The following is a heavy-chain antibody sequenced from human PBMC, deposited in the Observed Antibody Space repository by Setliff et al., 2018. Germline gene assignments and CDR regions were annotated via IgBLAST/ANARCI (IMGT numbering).Heavy chain of an antibody. CDR2: ISPYTGRT. Sequence: GASVKVSCKASGYTFSDFGISWVRLAPGQGLEWMGWISPYTGRTFYAPHFQDRVIMTTDTSTNTAYLDLRSLRSDDTAVYYCERLVRYCTTTSCQRTSGDDFWGQGTRGTSPQ. V-gene: IGHV1-18*01. CDR3: ERLVRYCTTTSCQRTSGDDF. D-gene: IGHD2-2*01. J-gene: IGHJ4*02. CDR1: GYTFSDFG.